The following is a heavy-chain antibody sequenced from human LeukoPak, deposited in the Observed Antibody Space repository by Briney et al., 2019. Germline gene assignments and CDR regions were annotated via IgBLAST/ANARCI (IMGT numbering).Heavy chain of an antibody. D-gene: IGHD3-10*01. V-gene: IGHV1-8*01. CDR2: MNPNSGNT. Sequence: GASVKVSCKASGYTFTSYDINWVRQATGQGLEWMGWMNPNSGNTGYAQKFQGRVTITTDESTSTAYMELSSLRSEDTAVYYCARYGITMVRGVNRWFDPWGQGTLVTVSS. CDR3: ARYGITMVRGVNRWFDP. J-gene: IGHJ5*02. CDR1: GYTFTSYD.